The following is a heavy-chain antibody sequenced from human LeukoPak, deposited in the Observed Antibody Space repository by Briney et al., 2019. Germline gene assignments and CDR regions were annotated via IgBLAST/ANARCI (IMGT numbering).Heavy chain of an antibody. V-gene: IGHV3-23*01. CDR3: AXSSRADFWSGYLXGSFDY. D-gene: IGHD3-3*01. J-gene: IGHJ4*02. CDR1: GFTFSSYA. Sequence: GRSLRLSCAASGFTFSSYAMSWVRQAPGKGLEWVSAISGSGGSTYYADSVKGRFTISRDNSKNTLYLQMNSLRAEDTAVYYCAXSSRADFWSGYLXGSFDYWGQGTLVTVSS. CDR2: ISGSGGST.